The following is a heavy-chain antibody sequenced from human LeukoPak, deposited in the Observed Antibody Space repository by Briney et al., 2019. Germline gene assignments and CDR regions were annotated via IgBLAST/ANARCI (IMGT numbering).Heavy chain of an antibody. J-gene: IGHJ4*02. CDR3: ARWVEGTAYFDY. V-gene: IGHV3-64*01. CDR2: IRSNGGST. D-gene: IGHD1-1*01. CDR1: GFTFRSYA. Sequence: GGPLRLSCAASGFTFRSYAMHWVRQAPAKGLEYVSAIRSNGGSTYYANSVKGRFTFSRDNSKKSLYLQMGSLRAEDMAVYYCARWVEGTAYFDYWGQGTLVTVSS.